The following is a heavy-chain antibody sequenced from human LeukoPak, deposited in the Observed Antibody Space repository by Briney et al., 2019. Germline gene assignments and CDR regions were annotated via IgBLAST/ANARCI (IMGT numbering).Heavy chain of an antibody. CDR2: ISSSSSSK. CDR3: ARGKRTFDP. Sequence: PGGSLRLSCAASGFTFSGYYMSWIRQAPGKGLEWVSYISSSSSSKYYADSVKGRFTISRDNTNKSLYLEMNSLRAEDTALYYCARGKRTFDPWGQGTLVTVPS. CDR1: GFTFSGYY. J-gene: IGHJ5*02. V-gene: IGHV3-11*01.